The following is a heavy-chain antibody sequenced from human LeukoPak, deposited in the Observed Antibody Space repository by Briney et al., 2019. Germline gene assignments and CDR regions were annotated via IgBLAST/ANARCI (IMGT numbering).Heavy chain of an antibody. CDR1: GYTFTGYY. CDR2: INPNSGGT. Sequence: ASVKVSCKASGYTFTGYYMHWVRQAPGQGLEWMGWINPNSGGTNYAQKFQGRVTMTRDTSISTAYMELSRLRSDATAVYYCARGIEIVGAIADYWGQGTLVTVSS. CDR3: ARGIEIVGAIADY. D-gene: IGHD1-26*01. V-gene: IGHV1-2*02. J-gene: IGHJ4*02.